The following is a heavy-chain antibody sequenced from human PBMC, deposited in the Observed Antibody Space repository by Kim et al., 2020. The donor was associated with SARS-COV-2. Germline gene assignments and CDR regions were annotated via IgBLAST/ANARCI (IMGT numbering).Heavy chain of an antibody. CDR3: ARDLGYCSSTSCYPDAFDI. J-gene: IGHJ3*02. V-gene: IGHV3-11*04. D-gene: IGHD2-2*01. Sequence: GRITIARDNAKNSLYLQMNSLRAEDTAVYYCARDLGYCSSTSCYPDAFDIWGQGTMVTVSS.